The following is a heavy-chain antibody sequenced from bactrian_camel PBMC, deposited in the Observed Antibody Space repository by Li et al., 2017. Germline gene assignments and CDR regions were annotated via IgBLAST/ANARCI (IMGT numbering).Heavy chain of an antibody. V-gene: IGHV3S1*01. CDR3: AAGMGTVQALGPHASFIT. J-gene: IGHJ4*01. CDR1: RFPFSSYS. Sequence: HVQLVESGGGLVQPGGFLRLSCAASRFPFSSYSMYWIRQVPGKGLEWVSTINEAGSRTFYAASVRGQFIISRDNIKNMVYLQMNSLKSEDTAVYYCAAGMGTVQALGPHASFITGARGPRSPS. CDR2: INEAGSRT. D-gene: IGHD3*01.